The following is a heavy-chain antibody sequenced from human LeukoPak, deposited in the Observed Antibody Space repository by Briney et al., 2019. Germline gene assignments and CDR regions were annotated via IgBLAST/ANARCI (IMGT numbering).Heavy chain of an antibody. D-gene: IGHD3-22*01. CDR2: THTSGDT. CDR3: ARHDTRGGAYDV. CDR1: GGSISGYH. V-gene: IGHV4-4*09. J-gene: IGHJ3*01. Sequence: SETLSLTCSVFGGSISGYHWSWLRQSPGKGLEWIAYTHTSGDTVYNPSLRSQINISLDTFKNQVFLKLNSVAAADTSVYYCARHDTRGGAYDVWGQGTMVTVSS.